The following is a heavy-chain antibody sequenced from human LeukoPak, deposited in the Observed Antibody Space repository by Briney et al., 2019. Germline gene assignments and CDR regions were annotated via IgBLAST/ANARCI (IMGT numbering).Heavy chain of an antibody. CDR2: ISGSGGFT. D-gene: IGHD3-9*01. V-gene: IGHV3-23*01. Sequence: GGSLRLSCAVSGFIFNNYAMNWVRQAPGKGLEWVSGISGSGGFTHYADSVKGRFTISRDNSKNTLYLQMNSLRAEDTAVYYCAKGGVLRYFDWLRNQGWVDYWGQGTLVTVSS. J-gene: IGHJ4*02. CDR3: AKGGVLRYFDWLRNQGWVDY. CDR1: GFIFNNYA.